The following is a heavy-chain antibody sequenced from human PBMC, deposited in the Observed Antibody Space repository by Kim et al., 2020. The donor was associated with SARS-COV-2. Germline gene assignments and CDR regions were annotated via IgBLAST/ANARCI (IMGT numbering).Heavy chain of an antibody. CDR2: ISAYNGNT. CDR3: ARDVYDSTPGGNWFDP. CDR1: GYTFTSYG. V-gene: IGHV1-18*01. D-gene: IGHD3-22*01. Sequence: ASVKVSCKASGYTFTSYGISWVRQAPGQGLEWMGWISAYNGNTNYAQKLQGRVTMTTDTSTSTAYMELRSLRSDDTAVYYCARDVYDSTPGGNWFDPWGQGTLVTVSS. J-gene: IGHJ5*02.